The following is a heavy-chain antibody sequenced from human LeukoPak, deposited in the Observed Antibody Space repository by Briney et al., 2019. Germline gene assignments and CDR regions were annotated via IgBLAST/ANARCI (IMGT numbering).Heavy chain of an antibody. D-gene: IGHD3-3*01. CDR2: IYYSGST. CDR1: GGSISSSSYY. J-gene: IGHJ4*02. CDR3: ARVLAWSGYYGPRLAGGFDY. V-gene: IGHV4-39*07. Sequence: MSSGTLSLTCTVSGGSISSSSYYWGWIRQPPGKGLKWIGSIYYSGSTYYNPSLKSRVTISVDTSKNQFSLELSSVTAADTAVYYCARVLAWSGYYGPRLAGGFDYWGQGTLVTVSS.